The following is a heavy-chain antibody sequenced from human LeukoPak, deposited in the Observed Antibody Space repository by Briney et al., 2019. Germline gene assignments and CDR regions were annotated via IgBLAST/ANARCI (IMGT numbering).Heavy chain of an antibody. CDR3: AREFRIFGVTKTSRGN. CDR2: IYYSGST. Sequence: SETLSLTCTVSGGSISSGDYYWSWICQPPGKGLEWIGYIYYSGSTYYNPSLKSRVTISVDTSKNQFSLKLSSVTAADTAVYYCAREFRIFGVTKTSRGNWGQGTLVTVSS. D-gene: IGHD3-3*01. CDR1: GGSISSGDYY. J-gene: IGHJ4*02. V-gene: IGHV4-30-4*08.